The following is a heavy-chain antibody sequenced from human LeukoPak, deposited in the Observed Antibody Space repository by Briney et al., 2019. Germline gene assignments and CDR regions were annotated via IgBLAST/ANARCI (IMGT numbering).Heavy chain of an antibody. CDR1: DYSISSGYGYY. D-gene: IGHD5/OR15-5a*01. J-gene: IGHJ4*02. Sequence: SETLSLTCTVSDYSISSGYGYYRGWIRQPPGKGVEWIGNIYHSGITYYNHFNSSLESRVTISIDTSKNQFSLRLTSVTAADTAVYFCATLVSTRYYFDYWGQGTLVTVSS. CDR2: IYHSGIT. CDR3: ATLVSTRYYFDY. V-gene: IGHV4-38-2*02.